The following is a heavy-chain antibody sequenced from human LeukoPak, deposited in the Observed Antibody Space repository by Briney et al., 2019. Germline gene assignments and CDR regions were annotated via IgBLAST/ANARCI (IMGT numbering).Heavy chain of an antibody. J-gene: IGHJ4*02. CDR2: IWYGGSNK. D-gene: IGHD2-15*01. Sequence: GGSLRLSCAASGFTFSSYGMHWVRQAPGKGLEWVAVIWYGGSNKYYADSVKGRFTISRDNSKNTLYLQMNSLRAEDMAVYYCARGICRGGSRSTPGFDYWGQGTLVTVSS. CDR1: GFTFSSYG. CDR3: ARGICRGGSRSTPGFDY. V-gene: IGHV3-33*08.